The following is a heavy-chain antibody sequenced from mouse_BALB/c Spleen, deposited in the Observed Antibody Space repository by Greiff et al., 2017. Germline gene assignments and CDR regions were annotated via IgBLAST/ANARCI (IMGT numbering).Heavy chain of an antibody. CDR3: TGGGYDRGAMDY. D-gene: IGHD2-14*01. CDR2: INPSNGGT. V-gene: IGHV1S16*01. CDR1: GYTFTSYY. J-gene: IGHJ4*01. Sequence: QVQLQQSGADLVKPGASVKLSCKASGYTFTSYYMYWVQQRPGQGLEWIGEINPSNGGTHCNEKFESKTALTVDKSSSTAYMQLSSLTSEDSAVYYCTGGGYDRGAMDYWGQGTSVTVSS.